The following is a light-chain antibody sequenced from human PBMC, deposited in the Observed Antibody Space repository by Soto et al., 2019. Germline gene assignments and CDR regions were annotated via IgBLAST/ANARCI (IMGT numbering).Light chain of an antibody. V-gene: IGLV2-14*01. CDR2: DVS. Sequence: QSALTQPASVSGSPGQSITISCTGPSRDVGGYNYVSWYQLHPGKAPKLMIYDVSNRPSGVSNRFSGSKSGNTASLNISGLQAEDEADYYCSSYTSSSTLVVFGGGTKLTVL. CDR3: SSYTSSSTLVV. CDR1: SRDVGGYNY. J-gene: IGLJ2*01.